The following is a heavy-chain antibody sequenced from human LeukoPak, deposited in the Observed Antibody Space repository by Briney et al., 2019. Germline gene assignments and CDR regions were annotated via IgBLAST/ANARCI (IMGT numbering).Heavy chain of an antibody. CDR2: LYSGGTA. CDR1: GFTVSRNC. Sequence: PGGSLRLSCVASGFTVSRNCMSWVRQAPGKGLEWVSVLYSGGTAYDADSVRGRFTISRDYSKNTLFLQMSSLRAEDSAVYYCARDLGSSSEYWGQGTLVTVSS. J-gene: IGHJ4*02. D-gene: IGHD7-27*01. V-gene: IGHV3-53*01. CDR3: ARDLGSSSEY.